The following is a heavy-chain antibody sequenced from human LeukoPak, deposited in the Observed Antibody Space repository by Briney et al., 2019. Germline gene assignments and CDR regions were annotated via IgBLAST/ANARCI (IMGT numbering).Heavy chain of an antibody. D-gene: IGHD3-22*01. Sequence: PGGSLRLSCSASGXSFRSFAMHWVRQAPGKGLEYVSAISSNGGSTYYADSVKARFTISRDNSTSTLYLQMSSLRAEDTAVYYCVKGSSYYFDSSGYYVDYWGQGVLVTVSS. CDR2: ISSNGGST. CDR3: VKGSSYYFDSSGYYVDY. CDR1: GXSFRSFA. V-gene: IGHV3-64D*06. J-gene: IGHJ4*02.